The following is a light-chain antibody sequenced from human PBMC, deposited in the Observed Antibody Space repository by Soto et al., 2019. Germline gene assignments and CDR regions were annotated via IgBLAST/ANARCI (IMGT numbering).Light chain of an antibody. J-gene: IGLJ2*01. V-gene: IGLV2-8*01. Sequence: QSVLTQPPSASGAPGQSVTISCTGTSSDVGGYNYVSWYEQNPDKAPKLIIYEVSKRPSGVPDRFSGTKSGNTASLTVSGLQAEDEADYYCSSYGGYNNVIFGGGTKLTVL. CDR2: EVS. CDR1: SSDVGGYNY. CDR3: SSYGGYNNVI.